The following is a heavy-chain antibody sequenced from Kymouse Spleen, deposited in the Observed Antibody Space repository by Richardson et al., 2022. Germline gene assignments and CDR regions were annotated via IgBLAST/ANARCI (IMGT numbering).Heavy chain of an antibody. D-gene: IGHD6-6*01. V-gene: IGHV4-34*01. J-gene: IGHJ2*01. CDR2: INHSGST. CDR1: GGSFSGYY. Sequence: QVQLQQWGAGLLKPSETLSLTCAVYGGSFSGYYWSWIRQPPGKGLEWIGEINHSGSTNYNPSLKSRVTISVDTSKNQFSLKLSSVTAADTAVYYCARESSSSWYFDLWGRGTLVTVSS. CDR3: ARESSSSWYFDL.